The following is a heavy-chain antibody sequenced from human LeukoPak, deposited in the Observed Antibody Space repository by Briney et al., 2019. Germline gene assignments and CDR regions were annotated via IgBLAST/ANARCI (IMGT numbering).Heavy chain of an antibody. CDR3: AREGDRYFDWLTRDYYYYGMDV. Sequence: ASVKVSCKASGYTFTSYGISWVPQAPGQGLEWMGWISAYNGNTNYAQKLQGRVTMTTDTSTSTAYMELRSLRSDDTAVYYCAREGDRYFDWLTRDYYYYGMDVWGQGTTVTVSS. CDR1: GYTFTSYG. D-gene: IGHD3-9*01. V-gene: IGHV1-18*01. CDR2: ISAYNGNT. J-gene: IGHJ6*02.